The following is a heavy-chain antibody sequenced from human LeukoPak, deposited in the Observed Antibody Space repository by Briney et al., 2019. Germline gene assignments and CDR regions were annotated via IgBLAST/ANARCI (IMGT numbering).Heavy chain of an antibody. CDR3: AAICFGNLAIDY. V-gene: IGHV4-61*01. Sequence: SSETLSLTCTVSGGAVTSNSYYWSWIRQPPGKGLEWIGYISYSGSTNYNPSLKSRITISVATSKNQFSLKLPSVTAADTAVYYCAAICFGNLAIDYWGEGTLVTVSS. CDR2: ISYSGST. CDR1: GGAVTSNSYY. J-gene: IGHJ4*02. D-gene: IGHD3-10*01.